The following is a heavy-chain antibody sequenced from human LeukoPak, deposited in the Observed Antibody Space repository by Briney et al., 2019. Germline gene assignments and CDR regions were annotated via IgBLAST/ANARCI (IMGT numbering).Heavy chain of an antibody. CDR1: GFTFSSYS. D-gene: IGHD2-15*01. CDR2: ISSSSSYI. J-gene: IGHJ6*03. Sequence: PGGSLRLSCAASGFTFSSYSMNWVRQAPGKGLEWVSSISSSSSYIYYADSVKGRFTISRDNAKNSLYLQMNSLRAEDTAVYYCARQRYCSGGSCYGPNYYYYMDVWGKGTTVTVSS. V-gene: IGHV3-21*01. CDR3: ARQRYCSGGSCYGPNYYYYMDV.